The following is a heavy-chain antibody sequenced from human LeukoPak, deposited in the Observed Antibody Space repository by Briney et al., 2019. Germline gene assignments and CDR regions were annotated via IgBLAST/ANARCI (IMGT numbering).Heavy chain of an antibody. J-gene: IGHJ4*02. CDR2: IYYSGST. CDR1: GGSISSGGYS. D-gene: IGHD6-19*01. V-gene: IGHV4-39*01. Sequence: PSETLSLTCAVSGGSISSGGYSWSWIRQPPGKGLEWIGSIYYSGSTYYNPSLKSRVTISVDTSKNQFSLKLSSVTAADTAVYYCARRGAQWLVRVGEVDWGQGTLVTVSS. CDR3: ARRGAQWLVRVGEVD.